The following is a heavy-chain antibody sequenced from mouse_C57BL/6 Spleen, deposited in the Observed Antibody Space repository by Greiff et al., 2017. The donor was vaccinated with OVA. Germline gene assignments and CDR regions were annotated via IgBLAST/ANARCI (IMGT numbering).Heavy chain of an antibody. D-gene: IGHD4-1*01. Sequence: QVQLQQSGAELVRPGASVTLSCKASGYTFTDYEMHWVKQTPVHGLEWIGAIDPETGGTAYNQKFKGKAILTADKSSSTAYMELRSLTSEDSAVYYCTRNWPYYFDYWGQGTTLTVSS. CDR1: GYTFTDYE. J-gene: IGHJ2*01. V-gene: IGHV1-15*01. CDR2: IDPETGGT. CDR3: TRNWPYYFDY.